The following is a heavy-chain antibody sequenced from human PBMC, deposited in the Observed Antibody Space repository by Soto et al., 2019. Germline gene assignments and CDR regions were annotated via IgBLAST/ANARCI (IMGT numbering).Heavy chain of an antibody. D-gene: IGHD2-21*01. CDR2: IWYDGSNK. CDR3: ARDPPLSVLVVVATDDF. J-gene: IGHJ4*02. V-gene: IGHV3-33*01. CDR1: GFTFSSYG. Sequence: LRLSCAASGFTFSSYGMHWVRQAPGKGLEWVAVIWYDGSNKYYADSVKGRFTISRDNSKNTLYLQMDSLRAEDTAVYYCARDPPLSVLVVVATDDFWGQGTLVTVSS.